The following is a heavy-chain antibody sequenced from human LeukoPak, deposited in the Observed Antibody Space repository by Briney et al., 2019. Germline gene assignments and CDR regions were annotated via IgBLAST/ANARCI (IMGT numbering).Heavy chain of an antibody. CDR3: ATGWMVRGVR. CDR2: FDPEDGET. CDR1: GYTLTELS. J-gene: IGHJ4*02. D-gene: IGHD3-10*01. V-gene: IGHV1-24*01. Sequence: ASVKVSCKVSGYTLTELSMHWVRQAPGKGLEWMGGFDPEDGETLYAQKFQGRVTMTEDTSKDTAYTEPSLLRREDTAGYFCATGWMVRGVRWGQGTLVTVCS.